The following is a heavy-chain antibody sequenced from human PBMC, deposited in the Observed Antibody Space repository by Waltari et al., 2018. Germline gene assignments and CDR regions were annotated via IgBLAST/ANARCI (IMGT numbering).Heavy chain of an antibody. V-gene: IGHV4-59*01. CDR3: AREDYYGSGSYSRRYYYYYMDV. CDR1: GGSISSYY. CDR2: IYYSGST. J-gene: IGHJ6*03. Sequence: QVQLQESGPGLVKPSETLSLTCTVSGGSISSYYWSWIRQPPGKGLEWIGYIYYSGSTNDNPSLKRRVTISVDTSKNQFSLKLSSVTAADTAVYYGAREDYYGSGSYSRRYYYYYMDVWGKGTTVTVSS. D-gene: IGHD3-10*01.